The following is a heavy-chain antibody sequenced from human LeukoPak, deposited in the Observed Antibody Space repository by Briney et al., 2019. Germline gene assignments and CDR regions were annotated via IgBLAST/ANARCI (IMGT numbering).Heavy chain of an antibody. V-gene: IGHV3-21*01. CDR3: ARYFGSSLDY. CDR2: ISSSSSYI. D-gene: IGHD6-13*01. CDR1: GFTFSSNN. Sequence: GGSLRLSCAASGFTFSSNNMNWVRQAPGKGLEWVSSISSSSSYIYYADSVKGRFTISRDNAKNSLYLQMNSLRAEDTAVYYCARYFGSSLDYWGQGTLVTVSS. J-gene: IGHJ4*02.